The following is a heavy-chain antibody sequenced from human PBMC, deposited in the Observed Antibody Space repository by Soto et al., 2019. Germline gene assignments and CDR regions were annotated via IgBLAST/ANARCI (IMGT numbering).Heavy chain of an antibody. CDR3: ARHQPTYYYDSSGYYPLGSYFDY. Sequence: SETLSLTCAVSGYSISSGYYWGRIRQPPGKGLEWIGSIYHSGSTYYNPSLKSRVTISVDTSKNQFSLKLSSVTAADTAVYYCARHQPTYYYDSSGYYPLGSYFDYWGQGTLVTVSS. J-gene: IGHJ4*02. CDR2: IYHSGST. V-gene: IGHV4-38-2*01. D-gene: IGHD3-22*01. CDR1: GYSISSGYY.